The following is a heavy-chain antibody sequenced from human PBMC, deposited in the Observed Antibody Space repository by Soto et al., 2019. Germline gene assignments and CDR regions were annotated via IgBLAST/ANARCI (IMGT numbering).Heavy chain of an antibody. D-gene: IGHD6-6*01. J-gene: IGHJ6*02. CDR3: ARDLERCGSSSAYDDYGMDV. V-gene: IGHV1-46*01. CDR1: GYTFTSYY. Sequence: ASVKVSCKASGYTFTSYYMHWVRQAPGQGLEWMGIINPSGGSTSYAQKFQGRVTMTRDTSTSTVYMELSSLRSEDTAVYYCARDLERCGSSSAYDDYGMDVWGQGTAVTVSS. CDR2: INPSGGST.